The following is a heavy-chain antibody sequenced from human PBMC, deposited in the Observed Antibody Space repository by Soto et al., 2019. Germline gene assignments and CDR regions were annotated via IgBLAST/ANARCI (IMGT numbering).Heavy chain of an antibody. J-gene: IGHJ4*02. D-gene: IGHD1-20*01. Sequence: SVKVSCKATGYTFTSYAMHWVRQAPGQRLEWMGWINAGNGNTKYSQKFQGRVTITRDTSASTAYMELSSLRSEDTAVYYCARGGPSITALDYWGQGTLVTVSS. V-gene: IGHV1-3*01. CDR2: INAGNGNT. CDR3: ARGGPSITALDY. CDR1: GYTFTSYA.